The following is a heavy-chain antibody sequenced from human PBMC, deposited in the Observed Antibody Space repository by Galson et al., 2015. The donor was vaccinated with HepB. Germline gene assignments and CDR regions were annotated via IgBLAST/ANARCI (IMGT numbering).Heavy chain of an antibody. D-gene: IGHD6-19*01. Sequence: PALVKPTQTLTLTCTFSGFSLSTSGMCVSWIRQPPGKALEWLALIDWDDDKYYSTSLKTRLTISKDTSKNQVVLTMTNMDPVDTATYYCARSYGGYSSGWHVRYGMDVWGQGTTVTVSS. CDR1: GFSLSTSGMC. V-gene: IGHV2-70*01. CDR2: IDWDDDK. J-gene: IGHJ6*02. CDR3: ARSYGGYSSGWHVRYGMDV.